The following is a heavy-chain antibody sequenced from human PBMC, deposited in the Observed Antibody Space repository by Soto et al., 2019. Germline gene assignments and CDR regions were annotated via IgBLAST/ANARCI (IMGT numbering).Heavy chain of an antibody. D-gene: IGHD5-18*01. CDR2: ISFTGST. V-gene: IGHV4-30-4*01. Sequence: QVQLQESGPGLVKPSQTLSLTCTVSGGSISSGDYYWNWIRQPPGKGLEWIGYISFTGSTYYNPSLKSRVTRSLDTFKDEFSLRLTSVTAADTAVYYCAREFTGYSYGPGEVYWGQGTLVTVSS. CDR1: GGSISSGDYY. J-gene: IGHJ4*02. CDR3: AREFTGYSYGPGEVY.